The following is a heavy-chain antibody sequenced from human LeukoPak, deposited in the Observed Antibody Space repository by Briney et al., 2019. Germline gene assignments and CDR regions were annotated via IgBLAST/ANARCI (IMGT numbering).Heavy chain of an antibody. CDR1: VYTFTGYY. CDR3: ARDYTRNAFDI. V-gene: IGHV1-2*02. Sequence: GASVKVSRKASVYTFTGYYIHWVRQAPGQGLEWMGWINPKNGATHYAQNFLGRVTMTRDTSISTAYMELSRLTSDDTAVYYCARDYTRNAFDIWGQGTMVTVSS. D-gene: IGHD2-2*01. CDR2: INPKNGAT. J-gene: IGHJ3*02.